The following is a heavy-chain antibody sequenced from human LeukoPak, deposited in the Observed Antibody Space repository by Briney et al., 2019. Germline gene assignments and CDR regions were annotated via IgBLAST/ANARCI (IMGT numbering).Heavy chain of an antibody. V-gene: IGHV1-69*13. Sequence: SVKVSCKASGGTFSSYAISWVRQAPGQGLEWMGGIIPIFGTANYAQKFQGRVTITADESTSTAYMELSSLRSEDTAVYYCASAHRIAAAGGFDCWGQGTLVTVSS. CDR1: GGTFSSYA. CDR2: IIPIFGTA. D-gene: IGHD6-13*01. J-gene: IGHJ4*02. CDR3: ASAHRIAAAGGFDC.